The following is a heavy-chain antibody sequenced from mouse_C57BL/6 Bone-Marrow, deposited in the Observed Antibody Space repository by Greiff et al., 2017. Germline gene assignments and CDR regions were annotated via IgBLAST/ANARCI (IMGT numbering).Heavy chain of an antibody. V-gene: IGHV1-55*01. J-gene: IGHJ1*03. CDR2: IYPGSGST. CDR1: GYTFTSYW. CDR3: ARPFDCDCWYFDV. D-gene: IGHD2-13*01. Sequence: QVQLQQPGAELVKPGASVKMSCKASGYTFTSYWITWVKQRPGQGLEWIGDIYPGSGSTNYNEKFKSKATLTVDKSSSTAYMQLSSLTSEDSAVYCWARPFDCDCWYFDVWGKGTTVTVSS.